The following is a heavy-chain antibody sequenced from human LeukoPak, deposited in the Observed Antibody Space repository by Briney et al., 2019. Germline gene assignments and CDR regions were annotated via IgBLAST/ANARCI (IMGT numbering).Heavy chain of an antibody. J-gene: IGHJ4*02. CDR3: ARNGGSLVY. CDR2: INHSGST. Sequence: PSETLSLTCAVYGGSFSGYYWSWIRQPPGKGLEWIGEINHSGSTNYNPSLKSRVTISVDTSKNQFSLKLSSVTAADTAVYYCARNGGSLVYWGQGTLVTVSS. V-gene: IGHV4-34*01. D-gene: IGHD1-26*01. CDR1: GGSFSGYY.